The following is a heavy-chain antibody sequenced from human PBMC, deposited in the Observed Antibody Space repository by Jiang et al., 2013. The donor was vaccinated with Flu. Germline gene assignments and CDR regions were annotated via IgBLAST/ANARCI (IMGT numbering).Heavy chain of an antibody. V-gene: IGHV4-39*01. J-gene: IGHJ5*02. CDR2: VSHTGLS. Sequence: GLVKPSETLSLTCTVSNGSFTSTDYYWGWIRQSPGKGLEWIGSVSHTGLSHYSPSLESRLTLSVDTPKKQFSLKLTSVTAADTAIYFCARYAFVPVGPLGAWGQGILVTVSS. CDR1: NGSFTSTDYY. CDR3: ARYAFVPVGPLGA. D-gene: IGHD3-10*01.